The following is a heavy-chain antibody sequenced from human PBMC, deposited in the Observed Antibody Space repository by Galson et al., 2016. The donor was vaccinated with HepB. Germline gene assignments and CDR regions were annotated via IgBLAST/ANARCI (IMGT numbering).Heavy chain of an antibody. CDR3: ARDPGTICHGINYHFDL. J-gene: IGHJ4*02. V-gene: IGHV3-30-3*01. CDR2: ICSDGNEK. Sequence: SLRLSCAASGFIFSDFYMNWVRQAPGMGLAWVAVICSDGNEKYYADSVQGRFTLSRDNSKNPLYLQMDSLRLEDTALYYCARDPGTICHGINYHFDLWGQGSLVTVSS. D-gene: IGHD1-1*01. CDR1: GFIFSDFY.